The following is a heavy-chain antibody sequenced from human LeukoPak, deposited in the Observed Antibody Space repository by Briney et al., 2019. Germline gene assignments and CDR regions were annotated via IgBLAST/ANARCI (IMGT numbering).Heavy chain of an antibody. D-gene: IGHD2-2*01. CDR2: INPSGGST. J-gene: IGHJ3*02. CDR1: GYTFSSYY. CDR3: ARDIVVVPAATKNAFDI. Sequence: GASVKVSCKASGYTFSSYYMHWVRQAPGQGLEWMGIINPSGGSTSYAQKFQGRVTMTRDTSTSTVYMELSSLRSEDTAVYYCARDIVVVPAATKNAFDIWGQGTMVTVSS. V-gene: IGHV1-46*01.